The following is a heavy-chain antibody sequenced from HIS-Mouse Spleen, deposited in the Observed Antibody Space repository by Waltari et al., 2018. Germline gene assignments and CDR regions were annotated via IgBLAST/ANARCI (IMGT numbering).Heavy chain of an antibody. V-gene: IGHV3-66*01. CDR1: GFTVSSNY. Sequence: EVQLVESGGGLVQPGGSLRLSCAASGFTVSSNYMSWVRQAPGKGLEWVSGIYSGGSTYYADSGKGRFTISRDNSKNTLYLQMNSLRAEDTAVYYCARVLGDHFFDYWGQGTLVTVSS. CDR3: ARVLGDHFFDY. CDR2: IYSGGST. D-gene: IGHD7-27*01. J-gene: IGHJ4*02.